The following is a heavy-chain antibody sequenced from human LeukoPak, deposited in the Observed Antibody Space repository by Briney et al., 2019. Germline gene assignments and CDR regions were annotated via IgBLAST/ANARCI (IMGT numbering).Heavy chain of an antibody. J-gene: IGHJ4*02. Sequence: GASVKVSCKASGYTFTGYYMHWVRQAPGQGLEWMGWINPNSGGTNYAQKFQGRVTMTRDTSISTAYMELSRLRSDDTAVYYCARDAVDLLTYYYDSSGRWAGYYFDYWGQGTLVTVSS. CDR1: GYTFTGYY. CDR2: INPNSGGT. CDR3: ARDAVDLLTYYYDSSGRWAGYYFDY. D-gene: IGHD3-22*01. V-gene: IGHV1-2*02.